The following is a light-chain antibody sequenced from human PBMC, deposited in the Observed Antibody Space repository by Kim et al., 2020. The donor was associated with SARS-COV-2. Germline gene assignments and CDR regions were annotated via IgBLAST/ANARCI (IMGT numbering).Light chain of an antibody. CDR3: QEYNSDFT. CDR1: QTISTW. Sequence: DRVTITCRASQTISTWLAWYQQKPGKPPNALISDASSVESGVPSRFSGSGSGTEFTLTISSLQPDDFATYYCQEYNSDFTFGPGTKVDIK. CDR2: DAS. J-gene: IGKJ3*01. V-gene: IGKV1-5*01.